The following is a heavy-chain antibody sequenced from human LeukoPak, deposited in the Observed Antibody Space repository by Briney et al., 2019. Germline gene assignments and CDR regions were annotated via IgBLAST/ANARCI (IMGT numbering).Heavy chain of an antibody. CDR3: ARNFGSGSPNYYTYYGLDV. D-gene: IGHD3-10*01. CDR1: GFTFSSYK. J-gene: IGHJ6*02. V-gene: IGHV3-21*01. CDR2: ISSSSGYI. Sequence: GGSLRLSCAASGFTFSSYKMNWVRQAPGKGLGWVSSISSSSGYIYYADSVKGRFTISRDNAKTSLYLQMNSLRAEDTAVYYCARNFGSGSPNYYTYYGLDVWGQGTTVTVSS.